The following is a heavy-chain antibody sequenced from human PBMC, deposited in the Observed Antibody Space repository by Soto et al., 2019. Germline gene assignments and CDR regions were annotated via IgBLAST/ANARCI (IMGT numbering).Heavy chain of an antibody. J-gene: IGHJ6*02. CDR3: ARGQYQLTRGDYYYGMDV. V-gene: IGHV3-53*01. CDR1: GFTVSSNY. D-gene: IGHD2-2*01. Sequence: GGSLRLSCAASGFTVSSNYMSWVRQAPGKGLEWVSVIYSGGSTYYADSVKGRFTISRDNSKNTLYLQMNSLRAEDTAVYYCARGQYQLTRGDYYYGMDVWGQGTTVTVSS. CDR2: IYSGGST.